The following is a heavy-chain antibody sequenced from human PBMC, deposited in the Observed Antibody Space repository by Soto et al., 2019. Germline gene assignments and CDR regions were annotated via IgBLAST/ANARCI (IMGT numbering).Heavy chain of an antibody. D-gene: IGHD3-3*01. CDR3: AVTYYDFWSGYTYFDY. J-gene: IGHJ4*02. V-gene: IGHV4-34*01. CDR2: INHSGST. Sequence: SETLSLTCAVYGGSFSGYYWSWVRQPPGKGLEWIGEINHSGSTNYNPSLKSRVTISVDTSKNQFSLKLSSVTAADTAVYYCAVTYYDFWSGYTYFDYWGQGTLVTVSS. CDR1: GGSFSGYY.